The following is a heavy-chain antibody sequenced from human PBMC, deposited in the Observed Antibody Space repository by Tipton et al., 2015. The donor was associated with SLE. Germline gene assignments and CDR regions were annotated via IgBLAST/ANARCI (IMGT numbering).Heavy chain of an antibody. J-gene: IGHJ3*02. CDR2: MYYSGST. V-gene: IGHV4-39*06. Sequence: LRLSCSVSGDSIISSSYYWGWIRQPPGKGLEWIGSMYYSGSTYYNPSLKSRVTISVDTSKNQFPLMLRSVTAADTAVYYCARDGPYYDFWSGMGTFDIWGQGTMVTVSS. D-gene: IGHD3-3*01. CDR3: ARDGPYYDFWSGMGTFDI. CDR1: GDSIISSSYY.